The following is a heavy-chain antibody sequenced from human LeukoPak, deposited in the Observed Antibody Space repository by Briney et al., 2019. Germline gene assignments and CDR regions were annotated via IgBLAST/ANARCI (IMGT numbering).Heavy chain of an antibody. V-gene: IGHV3-11*01. CDR1: GFTFSDYY. Sequence: GGSLRLSCAASGFTFSDYYMSWIRQAPGKGLEWVSYISSSGSTIYYADSVKGRFTISRDNAKNSLYLQMNSLRAEDTAVYYCGSPYSSSWLPDAFDIWGQGTMVTVSS. J-gene: IGHJ3*02. CDR3: GSPYSSSWLPDAFDI. D-gene: IGHD6-13*01. CDR2: ISSSGSTI.